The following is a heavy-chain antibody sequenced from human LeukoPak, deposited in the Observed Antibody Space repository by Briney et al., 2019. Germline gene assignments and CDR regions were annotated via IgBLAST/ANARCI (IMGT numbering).Heavy chain of an antibody. CDR1: GFTFDDYA. CDR3: AKDSVYSSGWYYFDY. Sequence: GRSLRLSCAASGFTFDDYAMHWVRQAPGKGLEWVSGISWNSGSIGYADSVKGRFTISRDNAKNSLYLQMNSLRAEDTALYYCAKDSVYSSGWYYFDYWGQEPWSPSPQ. CDR2: ISWNSGSI. D-gene: IGHD6-19*01. V-gene: IGHV3-9*01. J-gene: IGHJ4*01.